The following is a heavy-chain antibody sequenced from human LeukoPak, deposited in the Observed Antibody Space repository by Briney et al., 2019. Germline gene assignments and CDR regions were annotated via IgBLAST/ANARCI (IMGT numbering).Heavy chain of an antibody. V-gene: IGHV4-34*01. CDR1: GGSFSGYY. D-gene: IGHD5-18*01. Sequence: PSETLSLTCAVYGGSFSGYYWSWIRQSPGKGLEWIGHINYSGNSNYNPSLKSRVTLSVDTSKNQFSLRLSSVTAADTAVYYCARTTEGGYSYGYFYYYYMDVWGKGTTVTISS. CDR2: INYSGNS. CDR3: ARTTEGGYSYGYFYYYYMDV. J-gene: IGHJ6*03.